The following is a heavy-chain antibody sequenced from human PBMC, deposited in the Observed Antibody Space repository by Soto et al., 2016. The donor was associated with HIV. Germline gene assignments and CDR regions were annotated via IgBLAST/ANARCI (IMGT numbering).Heavy chain of an antibody. J-gene: IGHJ4*02. V-gene: IGHV3-74*03. CDR2: IYDDGSST. Sequence: EVQLVESGGGLVQPGGSLTLSCATSGFTFSNYWVHWVRQTPGKGLVWVSRIYDDGSSTTYADPVKGRFTISRDNAKNTLYLQMNSLRAEDTAVYYCTRDRDRYGDYDYWGQGTLVTVSS. CDR3: TRDRDRYGDYDY. D-gene: IGHD4-17*01. CDR1: GFTFSNYW.